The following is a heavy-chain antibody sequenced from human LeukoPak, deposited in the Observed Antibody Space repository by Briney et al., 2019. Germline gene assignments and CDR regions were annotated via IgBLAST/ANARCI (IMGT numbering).Heavy chain of an antibody. D-gene: IGHD4-23*01. CDR3: AKLPIY. Sequence: PGGSLRLSCAASGFSVGSHYMTWVRQAPGQGLEWVSVIYIEGSTYYADSVEGRFTISRDNTKNTLYLQMNSLRPEDTAVYYCAKLPIYWGQGALVTVSS. J-gene: IGHJ4*02. CDR2: IYIEGST. CDR1: GFSVGSHY. V-gene: IGHV3-66*02.